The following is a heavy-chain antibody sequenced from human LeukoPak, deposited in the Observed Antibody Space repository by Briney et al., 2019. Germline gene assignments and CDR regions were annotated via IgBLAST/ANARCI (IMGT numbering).Heavy chain of an antibody. CDR2: ISGRGGST. V-gene: IGHV3-23*01. CDR1: GFTFSSYA. Sequence: PGGSLRLSCAASGFTFSSYAMSWVRQAPGKGLEWVSAISGRGGSTYYADSVKGGFTISRDNSKNTLYLQMNSLRAEDTAVYYCAKDLTWFGDQTKNFDYWGQGTLVTVSS. J-gene: IGHJ4*02. D-gene: IGHD3-10*01. CDR3: AKDLTWFGDQTKNFDY.